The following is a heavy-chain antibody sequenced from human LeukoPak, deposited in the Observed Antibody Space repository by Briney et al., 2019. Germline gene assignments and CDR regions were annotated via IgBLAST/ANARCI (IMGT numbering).Heavy chain of an antibody. J-gene: IGHJ4*02. CDR3: ARHPRITMVRGDIDY. D-gene: IGHD3-10*01. CDR1: GGTFSSYA. V-gene: IGHV1-69*05. CDR2: IIPIFGTA. Sequence: SVKVSCKASGGTFSSYAISWVRQAPGQGLEWMGRIIPIFGTANYAQKFQGRVTITTDESTSTAYMELSSLRSEDTAVYYCARHPRITMVRGDIDYWGQGTLVTVSS.